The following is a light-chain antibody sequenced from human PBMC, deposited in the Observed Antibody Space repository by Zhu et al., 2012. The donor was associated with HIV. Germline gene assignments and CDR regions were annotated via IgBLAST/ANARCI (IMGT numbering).Light chain of an antibody. CDR2: EAS. Sequence: DIQMTQSPSTLSASIGDRVTITCRASQSVHKWLAWYQQKPEKAPKLLIYEASTLETGVPSRFSGSGSATEFTLTISSLQPDDFATYSCQQYYTPSYNFGQGTKLQIK. J-gene: IGKJ2*01. V-gene: IGKV1-5*03. CDR1: QSVHKW. CDR3: QQYYTPSYN.